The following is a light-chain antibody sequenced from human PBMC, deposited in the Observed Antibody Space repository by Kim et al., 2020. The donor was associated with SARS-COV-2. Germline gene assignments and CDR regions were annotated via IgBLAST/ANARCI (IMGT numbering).Light chain of an antibody. V-gene: IGLV3-21*04. CDR1: NIGSKS. CDR3: QVWDSSSDHRV. CDR2: YDS. J-gene: IGLJ3*02. Sequence: SYELTQPPSVSVAPGKTARITCGGNNIGSKSVHWYQQKPGQAPVLVIYYDSDRPSGLPERFSGSNSGNTATLTIRRVEAGDEADYYCQVWDSSSDHRVFG.